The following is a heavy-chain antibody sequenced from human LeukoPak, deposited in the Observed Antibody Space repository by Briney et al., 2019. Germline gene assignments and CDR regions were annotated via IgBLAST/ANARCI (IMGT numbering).Heavy chain of an antibody. CDR3: ARGGYYYMDV. Sequence: SETLSLTCTVSGGSISSYYWSWIRQPAGKGLEWIGRIYTSGSTNYNPSPKSRVTISLDTSKKQVSLKVSSVTAADTAVYYCARGGYYYMDVWGKGTTVTVSS. V-gene: IGHV4-4*07. CDR2: IYTSGST. CDR1: GGSISSYY. J-gene: IGHJ6*03.